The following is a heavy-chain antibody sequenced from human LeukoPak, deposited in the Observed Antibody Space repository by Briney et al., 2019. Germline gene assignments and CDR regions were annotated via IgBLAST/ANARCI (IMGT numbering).Heavy chain of an antibody. D-gene: IGHD2-2*01. Sequence: ASVKVSCKASGYTFTGYYMHWVRQAPGQGLEWMGWINPNSGGTNYAQKFQGRVTMTRDTSISTAYTELSSLRSDDTAVYYCARDWDIVVVPAARNYFDYWGQGTLVTVSS. CDR1: GYTFTGYY. CDR2: INPNSGGT. CDR3: ARDWDIVVVPAARNYFDY. J-gene: IGHJ4*02. V-gene: IGHV1-2*02.